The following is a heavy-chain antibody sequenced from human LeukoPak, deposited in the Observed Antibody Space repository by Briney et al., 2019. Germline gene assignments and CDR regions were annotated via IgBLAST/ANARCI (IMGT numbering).Heavy chain of an antibody. Sequence: GGSLRLSCVASGFTFSSYSMNWVRQAPGKGLEWVSSISSRSTDIYHADSVKGRFTISRDNAKNSLYLQMNSLREEDAAMYYCAREPPGGGDHVDAFDIWGQGTMVTVSS. CDR2: ISSRSTDI. CDR3: AREPPGGGDHVDAFDI. CDR1: GFTFSSYS. V-gene: IGHV3-21*01. D-gene: IGHD4-17*01. J-gene: IGHJ3*02.